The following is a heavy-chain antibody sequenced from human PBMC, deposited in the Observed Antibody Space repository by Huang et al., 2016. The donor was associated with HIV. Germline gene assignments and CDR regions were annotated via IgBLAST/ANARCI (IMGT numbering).Heavy chain of an antibody. D-gene: IGHD6-13*01. CDR1: GFTFRNHW. V-gene: IGHV3-74*01. CDR3: AKNPSITAVDSDYYYYYMDV. Sequence: VQLVESGGGLVQPGGSLRLSCAASGFTFRNHWMHWVRQAPGKGREGVARINSEGRDTNHADSGKGRCTISRDNAQNTVHLHMNSLRAEDTAVYFCAKNPSITAVDSDYYYYYMDVWGKGTTVTVS. CDR2: INSEGRDT. J-gene: IGHJ6*03.